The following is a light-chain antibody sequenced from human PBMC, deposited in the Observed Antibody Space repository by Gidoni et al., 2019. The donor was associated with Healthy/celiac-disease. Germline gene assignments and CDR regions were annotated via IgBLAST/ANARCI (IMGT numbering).Light chain of an antibody. CDR1: QSVSSSY. Sequence: EIVLTQSPGTLSLSPGERATLSCRASQSVSSSYLAWYQQKPGQAPRLLIYGASSRATGIPDRFSGSGSGTDFTLTISRLEPEDFAVYYCQQYGSSPNLTFGGXTKVEIK. V-gene: IGKV3-20*01. CDR3: QQYGSSPNLT. J-gene: IGKJ4*01. CDR2: GAS.